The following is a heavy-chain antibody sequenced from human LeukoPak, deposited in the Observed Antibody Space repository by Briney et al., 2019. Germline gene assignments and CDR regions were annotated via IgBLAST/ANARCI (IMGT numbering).Heavy chain of an antibody. J-gene: IGHJ3*02. CDR3: AREIISGYCGGDCYPSDAFDI. V-gene: IGHV4-59*01. D-gene: IGHD2-21*01. CDR2: IYYSGST. CDR1: GGSISSYY. Sequence: PSETLSLTCTVSGGSISSYYWSWIRQPPGKGLEWIGYIYYSGSTNYSPSLKSRVTISVDTSKNQFSLKLSSVTAADTAVYYCAREIISGYCGGDCYPSDAFDIWGQGTMVTVSS.